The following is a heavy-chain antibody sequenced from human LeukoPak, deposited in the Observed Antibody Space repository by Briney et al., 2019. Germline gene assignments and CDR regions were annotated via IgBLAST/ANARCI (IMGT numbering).Heavy chain of an antibody. CDR2: ISGSGGST. CDR1: GFTFSSYA. CDR3: AKDCSPYSSSWYGYYYYGMDV. D-gene: IGHD6-13*01. Sequence: GGSLRLSCAASGFTFSSYAMSWVRQAPGKGLEWVSTISGSGGSTYYADSVKGLFTISRDNSKNTLYLQMNSLRAEDTAVYYCAKDCSPYSSSWYGYYYYGMDVWGQGTTVTVSS. V-gene: IGHV3-23*01. J-gene: IGHJ6*02.